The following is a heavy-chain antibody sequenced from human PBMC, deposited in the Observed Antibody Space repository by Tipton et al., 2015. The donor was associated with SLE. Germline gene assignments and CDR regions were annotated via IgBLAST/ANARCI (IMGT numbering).Heavy chain of an antibody. J-gene: IGHJ4*02. CDR2: TWYDASHI. Sequence: SLRLSCAASGFTFSSYAMHWVRQAPGKGLEWVALTWYDASHIYYADSVKGRFTISRDNSKNTVYLQMNSLRGADTAVYYCARDRGQQLILDSWGPGTLVTISS. CDR1: GFTFSSYA. D-gene: IGHD6-13*01. CDR3: ARDRGQQLILDS. V-gene: IGHV3-33*08.